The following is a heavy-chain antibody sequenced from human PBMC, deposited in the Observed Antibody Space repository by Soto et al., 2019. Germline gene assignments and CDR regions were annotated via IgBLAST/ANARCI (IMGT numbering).Heavy chain of an antibody. CDR1: GFTFNGYG. Sequence: QVQLVESGGGVVQPGRSLRLSCAASGFTFNGYGMHWVRQAPGKGLEWVAVISYDGINTYYGDSVKGRFTISRDNSKNTLYLQMNSLRAEDTAVYYCAKDSRYFDWLLDAGMDVWGQGTTVTVSS. J-gene: IGHJ6*02. CDR3: AKDSRYFDWLLDAGMDV. CDR2: ISYDGINT. V-gene: IGHV3-30*18. D-gene: IGHD3-9*01.